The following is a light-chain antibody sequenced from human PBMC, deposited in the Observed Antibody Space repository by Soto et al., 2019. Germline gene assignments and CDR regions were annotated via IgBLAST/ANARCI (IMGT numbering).Light chain of an antibody. Sequence: DIQMTQSPSTLSAFVGDRVTITCRASQGISWLAWYQQKPGKAPKLLIYDASSLESGVPSRFSGSESGTEFTLTISSLQPDDFATYYCQQYNSYSITFGQGTRLEIK. CDR1: QGISW. CDR2: DAS. J-gene: IGKJ5*01. V-gene: IGKV1-5*01. CDR3: QQYNSYSIT.